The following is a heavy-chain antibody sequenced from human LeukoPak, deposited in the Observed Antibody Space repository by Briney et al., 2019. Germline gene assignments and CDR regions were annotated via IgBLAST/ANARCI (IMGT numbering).Heavy chain of an antibody. V-gene: IGHV3-33*01. CDR3: ARVNNWGSYPSGNYFDY. Sequence: GGSLRLSCAASGFTFSRYGMHWVRQAPGKGLEWVAIIWSDGSNKYYADSVKGRFTISRDNSKNTLYLQMNSLRAEDTAVYYCARVNNWGSYPSGNYFDYWGQGTLVTVSS. D-gene: IGHD1-26*01. J-gene: IGHJ4*02. CDR1: GFTFSRYG. CDR2: IWSDGSNK.